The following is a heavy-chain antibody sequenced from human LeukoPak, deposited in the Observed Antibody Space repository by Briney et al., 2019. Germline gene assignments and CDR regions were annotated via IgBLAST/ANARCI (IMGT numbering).Heavy chain of an antibody. Sequence: ASVKVSCKASGYTFTNYGISWVRQAPGQGLEWMGWIRAYNGNTNYAQKLQGRGSMTTETATSTDNMELKIMRLEDTAVYYCARAGITGTILMYYYYYYMDVWGKGTTVTVSS. D-gene: IGHD1-7*01. CDR2: IRAYNGNT. CDR3: ARAGITGTILMYYYYYYMDV. V-gene: IGHV1-18*01. CDR1: GYTFTNYG. J-gene: IGHJ6*03.